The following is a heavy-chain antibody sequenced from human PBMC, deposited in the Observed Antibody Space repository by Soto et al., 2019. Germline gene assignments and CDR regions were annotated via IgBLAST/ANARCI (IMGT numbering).Heavy chain of an antibody. CDR2: INPSGGST. V-gene: IGHV1-46*01. CDR1: GYNFTSHY. CDR3: ARGLRWNDPHYYYYYGMDV. D-gene: IGHD1-1*01. Sequence: ASVKVSCKASGYNFTSHYMHWVRQAPGQGLEWMGIINPSGGSTSYAQKFQGRVTMTRDTSTSTVYMELSSLRSEDTAVYYCARGLRWNDPHYYYYYGMDVWGQGTTVTVSS. J-gene: IGHJ6*02.